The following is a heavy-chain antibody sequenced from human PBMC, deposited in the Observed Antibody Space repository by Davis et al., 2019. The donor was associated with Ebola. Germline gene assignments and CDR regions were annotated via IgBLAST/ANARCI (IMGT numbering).Heavy chain of an antibody. CDR3: ARAIAVSTHIDY. D-gene: IGHD6-19*01. CDR1: GVSMSSRSYF. V-gene: IGHV4-39*01. Sequence: MPSETLSLTCTVTGVSMSSRSYFWGWIRQSPGRGLECIETVYASGNAYYNPSFESRATIYIDTSNNQLSLKLNSVTAADTAVYYCARAIAVSTHIDYWGQGTLVTVPS. J-gene: IGHJ4*02. CDR2: VYASGNA.